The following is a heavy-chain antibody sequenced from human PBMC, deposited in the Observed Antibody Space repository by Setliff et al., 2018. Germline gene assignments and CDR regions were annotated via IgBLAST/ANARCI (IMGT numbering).Heavy chain of an antibody. CDR1: GFTFSRYW. CDR2: IKQDGSEK. D-gene: IGHD3-16*01. Sequence: GGSLRLSCAASGFTFSRYWMSGVRQAPGKGLEWVANIKQDGSEKYYVDSVKGRFTISRDNAKNSLYLQMNSLRAEDTAVYYCARDGGEYWGQGTLVTVSS. CDR3: ARDGGEY. V-gene: IGHV3-7*01. J-gene: IGHJ4*02.